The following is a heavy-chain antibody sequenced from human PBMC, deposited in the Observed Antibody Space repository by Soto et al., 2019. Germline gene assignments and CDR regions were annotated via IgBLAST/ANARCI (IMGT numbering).Heavy chain of an antibody. CDR3: GRVMRSLLSITALDT. J-gene: IGHJ5*02. Sequence: ASVKVSCKASGYTFTRDQIHWVRQAPGQGLEWMGMIDPSGGKTSYAQKFQGRVTMTRDTSTSTVYMALSSLRSEDTAIYFCGRVMRSLLSITALDTWGQGTLVTVSS. D-gene: IGHD3-10*01. CDR1: GYTFTRDQ. V-gene: IGHV1-46*01. CDR2: IDPSGGKT.